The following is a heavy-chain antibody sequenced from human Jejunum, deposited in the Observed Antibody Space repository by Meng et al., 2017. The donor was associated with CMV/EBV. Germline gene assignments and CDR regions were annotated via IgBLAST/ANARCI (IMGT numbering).Heavy chain of an antibody. CDR3: ARSTGLAVDS. V-gene: IGHV1-2*06. CDR2: INLNSGGT. Sequence: VSCKASGYTFSDYYMHWVRQAPGQGLEWMGRINLNSGGTNYAQKFQGRVTMTRDTSISTAYMELSSLTSDDTAVYYCARSTGLAVDSWGQGTLVTVSS. J-gene: IGHJ4*02. CDR1: GYTFSDYY. D-gene: IGHD3-3*02.